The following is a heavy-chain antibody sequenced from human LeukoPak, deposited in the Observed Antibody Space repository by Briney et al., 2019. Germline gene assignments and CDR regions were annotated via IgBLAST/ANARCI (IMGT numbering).Heavy chain of an antibody. CDR1: GFTFSNYM. V-gene: IGHV3-23*01. CDR3: ARYCSGSLCYSGVDY. J-gene: IGHJ4*02. CDR2: ISSNGDNT. D-gene: IGHD2-15*01. Sequence: GGSLRLSCSAFGFTFSNYMMTWVRQAPGKGLEWVSTISSNGDNTYYADSVKGRFTISRDNSKNTLYLQMSSLRAEDTAVYYCARYCSGSLCYSGVDYWGQGTLVTVSS.